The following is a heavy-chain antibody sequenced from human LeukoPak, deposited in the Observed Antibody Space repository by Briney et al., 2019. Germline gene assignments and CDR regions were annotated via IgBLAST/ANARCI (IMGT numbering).Heavy chain of an antibody. CDR3: ARGVGLELHY. CDR2: IYTSGST. D-gene: IGHD1-7*01. J-gene: IGHJ4*02. Sequence: SETLSLTWTASGGSISSGSYYWSWIRQPAGKGLEWIGRIYTSGSTNYNPSLKSRVTISVDTSKNQFSLKLSSVTAADTAVYYCARGVGLELHYWGQGTLVTVSS. V-gene: IGHV4-61*02. CDR1: GGSISSGSYY.